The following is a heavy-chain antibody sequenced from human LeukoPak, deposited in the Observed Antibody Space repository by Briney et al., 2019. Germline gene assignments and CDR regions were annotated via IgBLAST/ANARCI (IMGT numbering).Heavy chain of an antibody. D-gene: IGHD3-22*01. CDR2: ISPRSNTI. CDR3: ARRIYYDNSGYRY. J-gene: IGHJ4*02. CDR1: GFTFSDYY. Sequence: GGSLRLSCAASGFTFSDYYMSWIRQARGKGLEWISYISPRSNTIYYADSVKGRFTISRDNAKNSLYLQMNSLRAEDTAVYYCARRIYYDNSGYRYWGQGTLVSVSS. V-gene: IGHV3-11*04.